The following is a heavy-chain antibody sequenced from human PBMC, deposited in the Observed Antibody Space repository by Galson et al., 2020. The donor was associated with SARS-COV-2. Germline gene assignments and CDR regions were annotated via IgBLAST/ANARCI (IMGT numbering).Heavy chain of an antibody. CDR1: GNKFTRDA. V-gene: IGHV1-18*04. Sequence: ASVKVSCKISGNKFTRDAISWVRQAPGRGPEWMGWISAYNDNRQYAQKFQDRIYLSTDASTTTAYMELRSLRSDDTAVYYCARDQYYDILTGLGPYFHGMDVWGQGTTVTVSS. D-gene: IGHD3-9*01. CDR3: ARDQYYDILTGLGPYFHGMDV. J-gene: IGHJ6*02. CDR2: ISAYNDNR.